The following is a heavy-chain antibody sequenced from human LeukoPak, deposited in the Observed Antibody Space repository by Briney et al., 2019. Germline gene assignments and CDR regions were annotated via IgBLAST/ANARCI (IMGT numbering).Heavy chain of an antibody. CDR1: GFTFSSFA. CDR3: AKGGTYNIFWSGYFH. CDR2: VTGSGSVTSST. J-gene: IGHJ4*02. Sequence: GGSLRLSCAASGFTFSSFAMSWVRQAPGKGLEWVSSVTGSGSVTSSTYYADSVKGRFTISRDNSKNTLYLQMNSLRAEDTALYCCAKGGTYNIFWSGYFHWGQGALVTVSS. D-gene: IGHD3-3*01. V-gene: IGHV3-23*01.